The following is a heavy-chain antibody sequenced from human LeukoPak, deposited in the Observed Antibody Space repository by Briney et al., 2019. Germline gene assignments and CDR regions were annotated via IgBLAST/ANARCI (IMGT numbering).Heavy chain of an antibody. CDR1: GFTFSGSA. J-gene: IGHJ6*03. CDR2: IRSKANSYAT. V-gene: IGHV3-73*01. Sequence: PGGSLRLSCAASGFTFSGSAMHWVRQASGKGLEWVGRIRSKANSYATAYAASVKGRFTISRDDSKNTAYLQMNSLKTEDTAVYYCIRGSSGWRRTNYYYYYMDVWGKGTTVTVSS. CDR3: IRGSSGWRRTNYYYYYMDV. D-gene: IGHD6-19*01.